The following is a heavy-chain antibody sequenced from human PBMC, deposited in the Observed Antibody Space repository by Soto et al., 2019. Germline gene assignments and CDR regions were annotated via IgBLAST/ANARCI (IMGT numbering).Heavy chain of an antibody. V-gene: IGHV4-34*01. Sequence: SETLSLTCAVYGGSFSGYYWSWIRQPPGKGLEWIGEINHSGSTNYNPSLKSRVTISVDTSKNQFSLKLSSVTAAGTAVYYCARGFTMVRGVMWYFDYWGQGTLVTVSS. CDR3: ARGFTMVRGVMWYFDY. CDR2: INHSGST. J-gene: IGHJ4*02. D-gene: IGHD3-10*01. CDR1: GGSFSGYY.